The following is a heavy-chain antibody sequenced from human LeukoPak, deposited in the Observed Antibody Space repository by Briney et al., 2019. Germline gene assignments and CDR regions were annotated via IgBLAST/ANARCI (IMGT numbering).Heavy chain of an antibody. Sequence: SGGSLRLSCAASGFTFSSYAMSWVRQAPGKGLEWVSAISGSGGSTYYADSVKGRFTISRDNSKNTLYLQMNSLRAEDTAVYYCAKGPYIVVVPAAIDYWGQGTRVTVSS. CDR2: ISGSGGST. CDR3: AKGPYIVVVPAAIDY. D-gene: IGHD2-2*01. J-gene: IGHJ4*02. CDR1: GFTFSSYA. V-gene: IGHV3-23*01.